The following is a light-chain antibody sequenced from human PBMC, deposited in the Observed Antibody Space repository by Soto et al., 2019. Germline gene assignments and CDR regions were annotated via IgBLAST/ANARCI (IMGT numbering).Light chain of an antibody. V-gene: IGKV1-5*03. CDR1: QSISSW. CDR3: QQYNDNWT. CDR2: KAS. J-gene: IGKJ1*01. Sequence: DIQMTQSPSTLSASVGDRVTITCRASQSISSWLAWYQQKPGTAPNLLIYKASTLQSGVPSRFSGSGSGTEFTHTISGLQPDDSATYYCQQYNDNWTFGQGTKVEIK.